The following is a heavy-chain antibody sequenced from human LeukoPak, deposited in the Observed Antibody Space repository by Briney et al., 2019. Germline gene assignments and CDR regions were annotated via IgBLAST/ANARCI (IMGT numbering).Heavy chain of an antibody. D-gene: IGHD3-16*01. J-gene: IGHJ4*02. Sequence: SETLSLTCVVYGGSFSGNYWSWIRQPPGKGLEWIGEINNSGSTNYNPSLKSRVTISVDTSKNQFSLKLSSVTAADTAVYYCARGYNRGSYYNYWGQGTLVTASS. CDR1: GGSFSGNY. V-gene: IGHV4-34*01. CDR2: INNSGST. CDR3: ARGYNRGSYYNY.